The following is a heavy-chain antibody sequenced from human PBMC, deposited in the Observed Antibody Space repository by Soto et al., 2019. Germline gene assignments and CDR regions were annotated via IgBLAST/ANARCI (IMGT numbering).Heavy chain of an antibody. D-gene: IGHD6-25*01. CDR3: ARGGSDHDGRGDNQRHV. J-gene: IGHJ6*02. CDR2: IVPIFGA. CDR1: GGTFSNYG. Sequence: QVQLVQSGAAVKKPGSSVKVSCKSSGGTFSNYGFSWVRQAPGQGLECMGVIVPIFGAEHPQKFQGRVTITADESTNTXIMELRGQRQEDTAVNYCARGGSDHDGRGDNQRHVWGQGTTVTVS. V-gene: IGHV1-69*12.